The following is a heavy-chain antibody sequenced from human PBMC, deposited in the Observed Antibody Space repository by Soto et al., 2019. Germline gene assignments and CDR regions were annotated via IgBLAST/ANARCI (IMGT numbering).Heavy chain of an antibody. Sequence: EVQLVESGGGLVQPGGSLRLSCAASGFTFSTYPMNWVRQVPGKGLEWVSYIRSSSSTIYYADYVKGRFTISIDSAKNSLYLQMNSLRAEDTAVYYCARDQGNNWDLDYGGPGTLVTVSS. V-gene: IGHV3-48*01. CDR1: GFTFSTYP. J-gene: IGHJ4*02. CDR3: ARDQGNNWDLDY. CDR2: IRSSSSTI. D-gene: IGHD1-1*01.